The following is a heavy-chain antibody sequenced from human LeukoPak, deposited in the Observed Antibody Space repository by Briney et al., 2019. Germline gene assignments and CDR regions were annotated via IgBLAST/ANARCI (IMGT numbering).Heavy chain of an antibody. CDR3: ARDAIPNTMIGANFDY. V-gene: IGHV1-18*01. D-gene: IGHD3-22*01. J-gene: IGHJ4*02. CDR1: GYTFTSYG. Sequence: ASVKVSCKASGYTFTSYGISWVRQAPGQGLEWMGWISAYNGNTNYSQKLQGRGTMTTDTSTSTAYMELRSLRSDDTAVYYCARDAIPNTMIGANFDYWGQGTLVTVSS. CDR2: ISAYNGNT.